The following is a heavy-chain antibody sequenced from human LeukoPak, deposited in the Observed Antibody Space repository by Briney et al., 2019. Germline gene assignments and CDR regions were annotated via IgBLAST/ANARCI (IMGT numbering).Heavy chain of an antibody. CDR1: GVPFSSYA. CDR3: AKHGYRSGGSCYYYYCYMDV. J-gene: IGHJ6*03. V-gene: IGHV3-23*01. D-gene: IGHD2-15*01. CDR2: ISGSGGST. Sequence: GGSLRLSCAASGVPFSSYAMSWVRQAPGKGLEWVSAISGSGGSTYYADSVKGRFTISRDNSKNTLYLQMNSLRAEDTAVYYCAKHGYRSGGSCYYYYCYMDVWGKGTTVTISS.